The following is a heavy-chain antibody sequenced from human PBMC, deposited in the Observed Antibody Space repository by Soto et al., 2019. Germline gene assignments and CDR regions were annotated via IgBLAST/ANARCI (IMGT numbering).Heavy chain of an antibody. CDR3: VKGRRGECYHYYNGVVD. CDR2: ISATGGGT. CDR1: GFNFNNFA. Sequence: PGGSLRLSCAGSGFNFNNFAMHWVRQAPGTGLEYVSSISATGGGTFHADSVKGRFIISRDNSKGTLFLQMSSLRVEDTAVYYCVKGRRGECYHYYNGVVDWGPGASLTVS. J-gene: IGHJ6*02. D-gene: IGHD3-10*01. V-gene: IGHV3-64D*06.